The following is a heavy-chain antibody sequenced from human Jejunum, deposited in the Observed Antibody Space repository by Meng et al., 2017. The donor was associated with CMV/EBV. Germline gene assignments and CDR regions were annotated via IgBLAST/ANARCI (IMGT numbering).Heavy chain of an antibody. CDR2: ISSSSSTI. Sequence: SYSMNWGRQAPGKGLEWVSYISSSSSTIYYADSVKGRFTISRDNAKNSLYLQMNSLRAEDTAVYYCAREGQYYDSSGYYHYGMDVWGQGTTVTVSS. V-gene: IGHV3-48*04. D-gene: IGHD3-22*01. CDR1: SYS. CDR3: AREGQYYDSSGYYHYGMDV. J-gene: IGHJ6*02.